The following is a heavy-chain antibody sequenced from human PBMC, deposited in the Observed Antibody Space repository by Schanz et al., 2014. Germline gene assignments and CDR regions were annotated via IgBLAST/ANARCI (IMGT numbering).Heavy chain of an antibody. D-gene: IGHD3-22*01. CDR1: GFTYSSYW. CDR2: IDTAGSYT. V-gene: IGHV3-74*01. Sequence: EVRLVESGGGLVQPGGSLRLSCAASGFTYSSYWMHWVRQAPGKGLVWVSTIDTAGSYTSYADSVKGRFTISRDNSKNTLYLQMNSLRAEDTAVYYCAKDLPSDYYIAYWGQGTLVTVSS. J-gene: IGHJ4*02. CDR3: AKDLPSDYYIAY.